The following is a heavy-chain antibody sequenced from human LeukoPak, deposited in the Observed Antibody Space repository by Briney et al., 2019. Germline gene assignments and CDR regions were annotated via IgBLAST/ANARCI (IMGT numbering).Heavy chain of an antibody. Sequence: SGTLSLSCAVYGGSFSGYYWSWIRHPPGKRLEWIWEINHSGSTTNNPSLKSRVTTSVDTSKKKSSLKLSSMTAADTAVYYCARSIRPYRSERALRFDYWGQGTLVSVHS. D-gene: IGHD2-21*01. CDR3: ARSIRPYRSERALRFDY. J-gene: IGHJ4*02. V-gene: IGHV4-34*01. CDR2: INHSGST. CDR1: GGSFSGYY.